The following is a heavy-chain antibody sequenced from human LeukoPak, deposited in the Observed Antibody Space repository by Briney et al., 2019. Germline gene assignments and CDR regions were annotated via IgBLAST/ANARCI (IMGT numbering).Heavy chain of an antibody. D-gene: IGHD3-10*01. CDR3: ATLKGLLWFGELLW. V-gene: IGHV1-18*01. CDR2: ISAYNGNT. Sequence: ASVKVSCKASGYTFTSYGISWVRQAPGQGLEWMGWISAYNGNTNYAQKLQGRVTMTTDTSTSTAYMELRSLRSDDTAVYYCATLKGLLWFGELLWWGQGTLVTVSS. J-gene: IGHJ4*02. CDR1: GYTFTSYG.